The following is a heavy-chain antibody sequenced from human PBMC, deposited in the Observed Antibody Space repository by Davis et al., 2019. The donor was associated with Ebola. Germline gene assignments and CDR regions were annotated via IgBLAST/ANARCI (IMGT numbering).Heavy chain of an antibody. D-gene: IGHD2-2*02. Sequence: PSETLSLPCTVPGGSINGYYWSWIRQHPGKGLEWIGYIYYSGSTYYNPSLKSRVTISVDTSKNQFSLKLSSVTAADTAVYYCARAPYCSSTSCYKSTSYGYGLWWFDPWGQGTLVTVSS. CDR3: ARAPYCSSTSCYKSTSYGYGLWWFDP. CDR2: IYYSGST. J-gene: IGHJ5*02. V-gene: IGHV4-59*06. CDR1: GGSINGYY.